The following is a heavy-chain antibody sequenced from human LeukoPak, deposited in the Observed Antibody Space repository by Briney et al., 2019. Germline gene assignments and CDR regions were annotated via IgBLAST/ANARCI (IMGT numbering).Heavy chain of an antibody. D-gene: IGHD3-3*01. CDR1: GFTFSSYA. CDR3: ARESYDVSSGIAQGFDP. J-gene: IGHJ5*02. V-gene: IGHV3-23*01. CDR2: ISGSGGST. Sequence: GGSLRLSCAASGFTFSSYAMSWVRQAPGKGLEWVSAISGSGGSTYYADSVKGRFTISRDNAKNSLYLQMNSLRAEDTAIYYCARESYDVSSGIAQGFDPWGQGTLVTVSS.